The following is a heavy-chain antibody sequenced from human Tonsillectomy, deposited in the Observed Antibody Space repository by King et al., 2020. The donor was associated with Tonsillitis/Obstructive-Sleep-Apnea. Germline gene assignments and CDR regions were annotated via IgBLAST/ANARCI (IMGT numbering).Heavy chain of an antibody. J-gene: IGHJ6*03. D-gene: IGHD3-3*01. CDR3: ARTNYDFWSGPYYYMDV. V-gene: IGHV2-26*01. CDR2: IFSYDEK. Sequence: TLKESGPVLVKPTETLTLTCTVSGFSLSNARMGVSWIRQPPGKALEWLAHIFSYDEKSYSTSLKSRLTISKDTSKSQVVLTMTNMDPVDTATYYCARTNYDFWSGPYYYMDVWGKGTTVTVSS. CDR1: GFSLSNARMG.